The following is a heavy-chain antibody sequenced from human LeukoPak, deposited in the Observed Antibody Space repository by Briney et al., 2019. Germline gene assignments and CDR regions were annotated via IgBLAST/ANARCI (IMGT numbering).Heavy chain of an antibody. Sequence: PGGSLRLSCAASGFTFSSYSMNWVRQAPGKGLEWVSSISSSSYIYYADSVKGRFTISRDNAKNSLYLQMNSLRAEDTAVYYCAGEAVHGSTSCYFCDYYYGMDVWGQGTTVTVSS. J-gene: IGHJ6*02. V-gene: IGHV3-21*01. D-gene: IGHD2-2*01. CDR3: AGEAVHGSTSCYFCDYYYGMDV. CDR2: ISSSSYI. CDR1: GFTFSSYS.